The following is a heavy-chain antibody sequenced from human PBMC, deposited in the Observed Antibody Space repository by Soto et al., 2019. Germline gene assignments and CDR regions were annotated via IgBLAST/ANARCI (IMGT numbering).Heavy chain of an antibody. J-gene: IGHJ6*02. CDR2: IYYSGST. CDR1: GGSISSGGYY. D-gene: IGHD3-3*01. CDR3: ARGGDRPYYDFWSGPHEYYYGMDV. V-gene: IGHV4-31*03. Sequence: PSETLSLTCTVSGGSISSGGYYWSWIRQHPGKGLEWIGYIYYSGSTYYNPSLKSRVTISVDTSKNQFSLKLSSVTAADTAVYYCARGGDRPYYDFWSGPHEYYYGMDVWGQGTTVTVSS.